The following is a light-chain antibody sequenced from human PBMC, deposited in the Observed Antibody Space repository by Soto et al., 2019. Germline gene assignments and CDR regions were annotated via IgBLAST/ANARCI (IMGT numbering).Light chain of an antibody. CDR1: QSISSY. J-gene: IGKJ3*01. Sequence: DIQMTQSPSSLSASVGDRVTITCRASQSISSYLNWYQQKPGKAPKLLIYAASSLQSGVPSRFSGSGSGTDFTLTISSLQPEDFATYYCQQSYSTPEGFTFGPGTKVGIK. V-gene: IGKV1-39*01. CDR3: QQSYSTPEGFT. CDR2: AAS.